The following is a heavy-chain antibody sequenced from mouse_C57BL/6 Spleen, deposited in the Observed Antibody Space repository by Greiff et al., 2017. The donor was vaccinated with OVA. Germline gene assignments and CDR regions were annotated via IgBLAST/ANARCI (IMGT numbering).Heavy chain of an antibody. J-gene: IGHJ1*03. CDR3: ARRGDYYYGSSPGYCDV. D-gene: IGHD1-1*01. CDR2: INPGSGGT. Sequence: VQLQQSGAELVRPGTSVKVSCKASGYAFTNYLIEWVKQRPGQGLEWIGVINPGSGGTNYNEKFKGKATLTADKSSSTAYMQLSSLTSEDSAVYFCARRGDYYYGSSPGYCDVWGTGTTVTVSS. V-gene: IGHV1-54*01. CDR1: GYAFTNYL.